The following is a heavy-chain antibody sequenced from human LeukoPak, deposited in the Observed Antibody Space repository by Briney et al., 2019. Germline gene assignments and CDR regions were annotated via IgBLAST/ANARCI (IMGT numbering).Heavy chain of an antibody. J-gene: IGHJ4*02. CDR2: IYYSGST. Sequence: SETLSLTCTVSGGSISGSYWSWIRQPPGKGLEYIGYIYYSGSTNYTPSLRSRVTMSVDTSKNQFSLKMSSVTAADTAVYYCARDKYSGQLVFDYWGQGSLVVVSS. D-gene: IGHD6-6*01. CDR1: GGSISGSY. CDR3: ARDKYSGQLVFDY. V-gene: IGHV4-59*01.